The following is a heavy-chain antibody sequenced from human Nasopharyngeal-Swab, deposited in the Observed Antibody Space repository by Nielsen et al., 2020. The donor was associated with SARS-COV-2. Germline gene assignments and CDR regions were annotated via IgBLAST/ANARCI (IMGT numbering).Heavy chain of an antibody. Sequence: GESLKISCAASDFTFTSYSMNWVRQAPGKGLEWISYISTTGFTTFYADSVTGRFTISRDDAKNSVYLQMNSLRADETAVYYCAREVGAGFLDHWGQGTPVAVSS. J-gene: IGHJ4*02. V-gene: IGHV3-48*04. CDR3: AREVGAGFLDH. CDR2: ISTTGFTT. D-gene: IGHD6-19*01. CDR1: DFTFTSYS.